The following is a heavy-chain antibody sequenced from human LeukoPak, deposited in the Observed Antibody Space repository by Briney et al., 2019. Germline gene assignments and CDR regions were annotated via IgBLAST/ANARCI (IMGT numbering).Heavy chain of an antibody. J-gene: IGHJ4*02. CDR2: ITGSGGDI. D-gene: IGHD3-22*01. V-gene: IGHV3-48*03. CDR1: GFTFGSYE. Sequence: PGGSLRLSCVASGFTFGSYEMNWVRQAPGKGLEWVSYITGSGGDISYADSVKGRFTISRDNAKNSLYLQMNSLRAEDTAVYYCARGSYYYDTTVYYAPDFWGQGTLVTVSS. CDR3: ARGSYYYDTTVYYAPDF.